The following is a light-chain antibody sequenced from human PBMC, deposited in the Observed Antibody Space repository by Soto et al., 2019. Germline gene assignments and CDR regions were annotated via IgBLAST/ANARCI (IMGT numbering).Light chain of an antibody. J-gene: IGLJ1*01. CDR3: QSYDNRLSGS. CDR2: ANS. CDR1: SSNIGAGYD. V-gene: IGLV1-40*01. Sequence: QSVLTQPPSVSGAPGQRVTISCTGSSSNIGAGYDVNWYQQLPGTAPKLLIYANSNRPSGVPDRFSDSKSGTSASLAITGLQAEDEADYYCQSYDNRLSGSFGTGTKLTVL.